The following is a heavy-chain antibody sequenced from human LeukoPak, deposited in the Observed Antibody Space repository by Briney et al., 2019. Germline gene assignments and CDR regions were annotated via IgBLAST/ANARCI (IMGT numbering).Heavy chain of an antibody. Sequence: SETLSLTCAVYGGSFSGYYWSWIRQPPGKGLEWIGEINHSGSTNYNPSLKSRVTISVDTSKNQFSLKLSSVTAADTAVYYCARGGGIAAAAPLDYWGQGTLVTVSS. V-gene: IGHV4-34*01. CDR2: INHSGST. CDR3: ARGGGIAAAAPLDY. CDR1: GGSFSGYY. J-gene: IGHJ4*02. D-gene: IGHD6-13*01.